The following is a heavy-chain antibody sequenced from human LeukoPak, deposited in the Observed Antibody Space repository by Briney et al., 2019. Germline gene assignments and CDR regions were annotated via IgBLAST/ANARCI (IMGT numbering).Heavy chain of an antibody. V-gene: IGHV4-34*01. Sequence: SETLSLTCAVYGGSFSGYYWSWIRQPPGKGLEWIGEINHSGSTNYNPSLKSRVTISVDTSKNQFSLKLSSVTAADTAVYYCARYEKSGSSNYWGQGTLVTVSS. D-gene: IGHD6-6*01. CDR1: GGSFSGYY. CDR2: INHSGST. J-gene: IGHJ4*02. CDR3: ARYEKSGSSNY.